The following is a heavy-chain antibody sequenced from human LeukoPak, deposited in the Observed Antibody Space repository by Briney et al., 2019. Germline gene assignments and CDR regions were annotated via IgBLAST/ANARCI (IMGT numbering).Heavy chain of an antibody. J-gene: IGHJ6*03. CDR1: GYTFTSYD. CDR3: ARGRLGDVLLWFGESSYYMDV. D-gene: IGHD3-10*01. Sequence: GASVKVSCKASGYTFTSYDINWVRQATGQGLEWMGWMNPNSGNTGYAQKFQGRVTMTRNTSISTAYMELSSLRSEDTAVYYCARGRLGDVLLWFGESSYYMDVWGKGTTVTISS. CDR2: MNPNSGNT. V-gene: IGHV1-8*01.